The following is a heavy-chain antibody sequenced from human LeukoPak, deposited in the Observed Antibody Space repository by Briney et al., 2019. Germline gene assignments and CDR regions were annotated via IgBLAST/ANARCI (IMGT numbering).Heavy chain of an antibody. CDR2: ISSNGNTI. CDR1: GFTFSSFE. J-gene: IGHJ4*02. V-gene: IGHV3-48*03. D-gene: IGHD3-10*01. Sequence: GGSLRLSCATSGFTFSSFEMNWVRQAPGKGLEWVSYISSNGNTIYYADSVKGRFTISRDNDKSSLYLRMNSLRAEDTAVYYCARDSSGNFIPDYFDYWGQGTLVTVSS. CDR3: ARDSSGNFIPDYFDY.